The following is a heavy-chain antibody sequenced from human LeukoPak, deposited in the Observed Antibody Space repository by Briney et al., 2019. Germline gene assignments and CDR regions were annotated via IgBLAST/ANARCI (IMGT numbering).Heavy chain of an antibody. CDR3: AATLGGIAVAGTVDY. CDR2: INAGNGNT. J-gene: IGHJ4*02. Sequence: ASVEVSCKASGYTFTSYAMHWVRQAPGQRLEWMGWINAGNGNTKYSQKFQGRVTITRDTSASTAYMELSGLRSEDTAVYYCAATLGGIAVAGTVDYWGQGTLVTVSS. V-gene: IGHV1-3*01. D-gene: IGHD6-19*01. CDR1: GYTFTSYA.